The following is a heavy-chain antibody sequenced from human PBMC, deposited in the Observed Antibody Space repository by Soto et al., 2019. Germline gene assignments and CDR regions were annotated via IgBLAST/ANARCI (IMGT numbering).Heavy chain of an antibody. CDR1: GYTFNTYG. Sequence: ASVKVSCKASGYTFNTYGISWVRQAPGQGLEWMGWINPHNGNTDLALQFQGRVTLTTDISRSTAYMELRSLRSDDTALYYCARDLGVSSSGWALFDYWGQGTLVTVS. D-gene: IGHD6-19*01. J-gene: IGHJ4*02. CDR2: INPHNGNT. V-gene: IGHV1-18*01. CDR3: ARDLGVSSSGWALFDY.